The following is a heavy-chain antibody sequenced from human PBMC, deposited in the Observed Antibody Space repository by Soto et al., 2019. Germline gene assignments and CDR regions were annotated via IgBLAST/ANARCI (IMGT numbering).Heavy chain of an antibody. CDR2: INHSGST. CDR1: GGSFSGYY. J-gene: IGHJ4*02. Sequence: SETLSLTCAVYGGSFSGYYWSWIRQPPGKGLEWIGEINHSGSTNYNPSLKSRVTIPVDTSKNQFSLKLSSVTAADTAVYYCALGRGATTGLDYWGQGTLVTVSS. D-gene: IGHD1-26*01. CDR3: ALGRGATTGLDY. V-gene: IGHV4-34*01.